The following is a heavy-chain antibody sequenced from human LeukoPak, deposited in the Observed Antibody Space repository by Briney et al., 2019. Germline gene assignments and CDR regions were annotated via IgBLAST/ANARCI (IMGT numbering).Heavy chain of an antibody. CDR2: IRGDNGNT. J-gene: IGHJ5*02. CDR1: GYTFSNYG. CDR3: ARVPKWGTSLINWFDP. V-gene: IGHV1-18*01. Sequence: ASVKVSCKASGYTFSNYGISWVRQAPGQGLEWVGWIRGDNGNTNYAQKFQGRVTMTTETSTSTAYMELGSLGSDDTAVYYCARVPKWGTSLINWFDPWGQGTLVTVSS. D-gene: IGHD2-2*01.